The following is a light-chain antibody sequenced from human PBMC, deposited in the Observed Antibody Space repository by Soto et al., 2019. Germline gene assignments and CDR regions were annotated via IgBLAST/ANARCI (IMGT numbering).Light chain of an antibody. Sequence: QSALTQPPSASGSPGQSVTISCTGTSSDVGGYNYVSWYQQHPGKAPKIMIYEVSKRPSGVPDRFSGSKSGNTASLTVSGLQADDDADYYCSSYAGSDNYVVFGGGTKLTVL. J-gene: IGLJ2*01. V-gene: IGLV2-8*01. CDR3: SSYAGSDNYVV. CDR1: SSDVGGYNY. CDR2: EVS.